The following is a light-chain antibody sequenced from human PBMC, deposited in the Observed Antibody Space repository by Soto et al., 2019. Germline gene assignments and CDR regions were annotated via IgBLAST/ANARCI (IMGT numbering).Light chain of an antibody. CDR3: QQYGSSPRT. Sequence: EILLTQSPGTLSLSPGERATLSCRASQSVSSSYLAWYQQKPGQAPRLLIYGASSRATGIPDRFSGSGSGTDFTLIISRLEPEDFAVYYCQQYGSSPRTFGQGTKV. V-gene: IGKV3-20*01. CDR1: QSVSSSY. J-gene: IGKJ1*01. CDR2: GAS.